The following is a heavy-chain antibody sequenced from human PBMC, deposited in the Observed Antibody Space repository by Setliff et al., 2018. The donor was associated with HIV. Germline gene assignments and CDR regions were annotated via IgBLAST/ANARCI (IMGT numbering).Heavy chain of an antibody. CDR2: IIPIYGTA. Sequence: SVKVSCKASGDIFSRYGISWVRQAPGRGLEWMGGIIPIYGTANSAQKFQGRVTITADESTSTAYMELSTLRSEDTAVYFCARDGGYSGHQWFGDAFDIWGQGTMVTVSS. J-gene: IGHJ3*02. V-gene: IGHV1-69*13. CDR1: GDIFSRYG. CDR3: ARDGGYSGHQWFGDAFDI. D-gene: IGHD5-12*01.